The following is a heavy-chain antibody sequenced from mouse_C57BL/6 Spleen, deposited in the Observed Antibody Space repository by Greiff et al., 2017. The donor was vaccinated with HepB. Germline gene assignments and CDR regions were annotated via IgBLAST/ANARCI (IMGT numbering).Heavy chain of an antibody. CDR1: GYTFTDYE. CDR2: IDPETGGT. Sequence: QVQLQQSGAELVRPGASVTLSCKASGYTFTDYEMHWVKQTPVHGLEWIGAIDPETGGTAYNQKFKGKAILTADKSSSTAYMELRSLTSEDSAVYYCTTPITTVVAHYWYFDVWGTGTTVTVSS. D-gene: IGHD1-1*01. J-gene: IGHJ1*03. V-gene: IGHV1-15*01. CDR3: TTPITTVVAHYWYFDV.